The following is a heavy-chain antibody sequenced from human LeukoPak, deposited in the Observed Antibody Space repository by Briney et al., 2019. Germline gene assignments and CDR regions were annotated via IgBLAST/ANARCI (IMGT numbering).Heavy chain of an antibody. V-gene: IGHV1-69*13. CDR3: ARPYSRYYYYGMDV. CDR2: IIPIFGTA. D-gene: IGHD2-15*01. J-gene: IGHJ6*02. Sequence: GASVKVSCKASGGTFISYAISWVRQAPGQGLEWMGGIIPIFGTANYAQKFQGRVTITADESTSTAYMELSSLRSEDTAVYYCARPYSRYYYYGMDVWGQGTTVTVSS. CDR1: GGTFISYA.